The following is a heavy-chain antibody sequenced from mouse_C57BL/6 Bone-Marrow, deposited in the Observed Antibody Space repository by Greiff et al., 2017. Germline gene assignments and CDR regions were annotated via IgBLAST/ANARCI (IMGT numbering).Heavy chain of an antibody. CDR2: ISPGSGSS. D-gene: IGHD2-5*01. V-gene: IGHV1-55*01. J-gene: IGHJ1*03. CDR1: GYTFTSYW. CDR3: SSPYSSNYWYFDV. Sequence: VKLQQPGAELVKPGASVKMSCTASGYTFTSYWITWVKQRPGQGLEWIGDISPGSGSSNYNEKFKSKATLTVDTSSSPAYLQLSSLTSEDAAVYYCSSPYSSNYWYFDVWGTGTTLTVSS.